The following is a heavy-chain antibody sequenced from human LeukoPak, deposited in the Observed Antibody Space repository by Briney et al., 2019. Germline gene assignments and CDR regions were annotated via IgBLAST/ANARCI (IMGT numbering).Heavy chain of an antibody. CDR3: ARDPSYSSRRGFYGMDV. CDR1: GFTFSSYG. V-gene: IGHV3-30*03. D-gene: IGHD6-13*01. Sequence: GGSLRLSCAASGFTFSSYGMHWVRQAPGKGLEWVAVISYDGSNTYYADSVKGRFTISRDNSKNTLYLQMNSLRAEDTAVYYCARDPSYSSRRGFYGMDVWGQGTTVTVSS. J-gene: IGHJ6*02. CDR2: ISYDGSNT.